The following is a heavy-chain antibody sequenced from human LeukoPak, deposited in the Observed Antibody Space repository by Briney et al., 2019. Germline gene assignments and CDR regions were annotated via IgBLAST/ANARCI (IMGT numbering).Heavy chain of an antibody. V-gene: IGHV1-2*02. D-gene: IGHD6-13*01. CDR3: ARGASYSSSWDYYFDY. CDR2: INPNSGGT. J-gene: IGHJ4*02. Sequence: ASVKVSCKASGYTFTGHYMHWVRQAPGQGLEWMGWINPNSGGTNYAQKFQGRVTMTRDTSISTAYMELSRLRSDDTAVYYCARGASYSSSWDYYFDYWGQGTLVTVSS. CDR1: GYTFTGHY.